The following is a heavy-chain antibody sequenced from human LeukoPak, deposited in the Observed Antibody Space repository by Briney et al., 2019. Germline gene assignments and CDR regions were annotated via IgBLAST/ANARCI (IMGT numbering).Heavy chain of an antibody. V-gene: IGHV3-30*04. D-gene: IGHD2-15*01. J-gene: IGHJ5*02. CDR1: GFTFSSYA. CDR2: ISYDGSNK. CDR3: ARARKVVAAPRCGIDP. Sequence: GGSLRLSCAASGFTFSSYAMHWVRQAPGKGLEWVAVISYDGSNKYYADSVKGRFTISRDNSENTLYLQMNSLRAEDTAVYYCARARKVVAAPRCGIDPWGQGTLVTVSS.